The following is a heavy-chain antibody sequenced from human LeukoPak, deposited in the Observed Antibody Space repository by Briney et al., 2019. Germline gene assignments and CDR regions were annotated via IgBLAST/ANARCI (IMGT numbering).Heavy chain of an antibody. D-gene: IGHD3-16*02. CDR3: ARDIDGEFDP. J-gene: IGHJ5*02. CDR1: GGTFSSYA. Sequence: SVKVSCKASGGTFSSYAISGGRHPPGQGLEWMGGIIPIFGTANYAQKFQGRVTITADESTSTAYMELSSLRSEDTAVYYCARDIDGEFDPWGQGTLVTVSS. V-gene: IGHV1-69*13. CDR2: IIPIFGTA.